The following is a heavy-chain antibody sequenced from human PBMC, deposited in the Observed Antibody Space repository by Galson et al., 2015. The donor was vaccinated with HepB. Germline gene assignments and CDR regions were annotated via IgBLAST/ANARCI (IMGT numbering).Heavy chain of an antibody. CDR3: ARDALFYSSGWTNWFVP. V-gene: IGHV3-33*01. Sequence: SLRLSCAASGFTFSSFGMHWVRQTPGKGLEWVAGIWYDESNKYYADSVTGRFTISRDSSKNTLYLHMSSLRAEDSAVYYCARDALFYSSGWTNWFVPWGQGTLVTVSS. CDR1: GFTFSSFG. J-gene: IGHJ5*02. CDR2: IWYDESNK. D-gene: IGHD6-19*01.